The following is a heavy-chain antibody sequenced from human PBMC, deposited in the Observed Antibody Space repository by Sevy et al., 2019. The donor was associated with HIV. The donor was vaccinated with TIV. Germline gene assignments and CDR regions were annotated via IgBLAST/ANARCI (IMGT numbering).Heavy chain of an antibody. CDR2: ISSSSSTI. CDR1: GFTFTNYR. Sequence: GGSLRLSCAASGFTFTNYRMNWVRQAPGKGLEWVSYISSSSSTIYYADSVKGRFTISRDNAKNSLFLQMNSLGDEDTAIYYCARPRDEYSSSLSIDYWGQGTLVTVSS. CDR3: ARPRDEYSSSLSIDY. J-gene: IGHJ4*02. V-gene: IGHV3-48*02. D-gene: IGHD6-6*01.